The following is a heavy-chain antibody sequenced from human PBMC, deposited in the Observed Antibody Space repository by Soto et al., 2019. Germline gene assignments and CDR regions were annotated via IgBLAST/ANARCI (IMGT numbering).Heavy chain of an antibody. J-gene: IGHJ5*02. V-gene: IGHV1-18*01. Sequence: EASVKVSCKASGYTFTSYGISWVRQAPGQGLEWMGWISAYNGNTNYAQKLQGRVTMTTDTSTSTAYMELRSLRSDDTAVYYCARGLLGGIAVAGNWFDPWGQGTLVTVSS. CDR1: GYTFTSYG. CDR2: ISAYNGNT. CDR3: ARGLLGGIAVAGNWFDP. D-gene: IGHD6-19*01.